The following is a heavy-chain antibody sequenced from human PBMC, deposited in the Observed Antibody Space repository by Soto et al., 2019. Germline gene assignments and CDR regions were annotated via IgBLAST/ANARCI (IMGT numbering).Heavy chain of an antibody. J-gene: IGHJ6*02. V-gene: IGHV1-18*01. Sequence: QDQLVQSGAEVKKPGASVKVSCKASGYTFTSYGISWVRQAPGQGLEWMGWISAYNGNTNYAQKLQGRVTMTTDTSTSTAYMELRSLRSDDTAVYYCASERYDFWSGYFYGMDVWGQGTTVTVSS. CDR1: GYTFTSYG. CDR3: ASERYDFWSGYFYGMDV. D-gene: IGHD3-3*01. CDR2: ISAYNGNT.